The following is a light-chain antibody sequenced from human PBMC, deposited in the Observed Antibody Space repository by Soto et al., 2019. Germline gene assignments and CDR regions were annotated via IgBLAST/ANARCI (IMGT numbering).Light chain of an antibody. CDR3: QQYGDSPPDT. CDR2: GAS. V-gene: IGKV3-20*01. J-gene: IGKJ5*01. CDR1: QSVTNNY. Sequence: EVVLTQSPGTLSLSPGERATLSCRASQSVTNNYLAWYQQRPGLAPRLLIYGASTRATGIPARFSGSGSGTDFTPTISSVEPEDFAVYYCQQYGDSPPDTFGQGTLLE.